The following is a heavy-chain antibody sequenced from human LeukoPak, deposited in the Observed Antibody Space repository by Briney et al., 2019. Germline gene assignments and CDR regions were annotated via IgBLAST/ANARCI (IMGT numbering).Heavy chain of an antibody. CDR2: INPSGGST. D-gene: IGHD3-22*01. CDR1: GYTFTSYY. CDR3: ARELTEDSSGYYLAVDY. J-gene: IGHJ4*02. V-gene: IGHV1-46*01. Sequence: GASVKVSCKASGYTFTSYYMNWVRQAPGQGLEWMGIINPSGGSTSYAQKFQGRVTMTRDTSTSTVYMELSSLRSEDTAVYYCARELTEDSSGYYLAVDYWGQGTLVTVSS.